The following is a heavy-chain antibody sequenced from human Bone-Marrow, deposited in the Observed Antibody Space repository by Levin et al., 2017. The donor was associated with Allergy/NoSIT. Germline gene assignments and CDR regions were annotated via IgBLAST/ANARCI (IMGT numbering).Heavy chain of an antibody. D-gene: IGHD2-15*01. Sequence: GGSLRLSCAASGFTFSSYGMHWVRQAPGKGLEWVAVIWYDGSNKYYADSVKGRFTISRDNSKNTLYLQMNSLRAEDTAVYYCARDPKGYCSGGSCYHYYYYGMDVWGQGTTVTVSS. CDR3: ARDPKGYCSGGSCYHYYYYGMDV. CDR1: GFTFSSYG. CDR2: IWYDGSNK. V-gene: IGHV3-33*01. J-gene: IGHJ6*02.